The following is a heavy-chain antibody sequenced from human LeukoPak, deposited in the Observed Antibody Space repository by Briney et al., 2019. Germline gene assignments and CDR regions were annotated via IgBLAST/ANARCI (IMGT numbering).Heavy chain of an antibody. Sequence: GRSQRLSCAASGFTLGVHAMHWVRHAPGKGLEGVSGVCWNSGSIGYADSVKGLFTISRDNAKTALYMQMYSMRAEDASLSCCSKDMQSTRITPAINIWSQATIVTVSS. V-gene: IGHV3-9*01. CDR1: GFTLGVHA. J-gene: IGHJ3*02. D-gene: IGHD2-15*01. CDR2: VCWNSGSI. CDR3: SKDMQSTRITPAINI.